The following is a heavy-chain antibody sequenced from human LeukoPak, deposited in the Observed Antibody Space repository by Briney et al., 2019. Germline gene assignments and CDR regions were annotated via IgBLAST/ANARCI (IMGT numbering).Heavy chain of an antibody. J-gene: IGHJ6*03. Sequence: GGSLRLSCAASGFTFSSYWMSWVRQAPGEGLEWVANIKQDGSEKYYVDSVKGRFTISRDNAKNSLYLQMNSLRAEDTAVYYCARGRTPYCGGDCYSYYYYMDVWGKGTTVTVSS. CDR1: GFTFSSYW. V-gene: IGHV3-7*01. D-gene: IGHD2-21*01. CDR2: IKQDGSEK. CDR3: ARGRTPYCGGDCYSYYYYMDV.